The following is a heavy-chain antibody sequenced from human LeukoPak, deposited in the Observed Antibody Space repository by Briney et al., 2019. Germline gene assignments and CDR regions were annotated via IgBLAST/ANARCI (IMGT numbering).Heavy chain of an antibody. Sequence: GGSLRLSCAASGFTFSSYAMSWVRQAPGKGLEWVSAISGSGGSTYYADSVKGRFTISRDNSKNTLYLQMNSLRAEDTAVYYCAKDQHQTTVTQSFDDWGQGTLVTVSS. CDR2: ISGSGGST. CDR3: AKDQHQTTVTQSFDD. J-gene: IGHJ4*02. V-gene: IGHV3-23*01. CDR1: GFTFSSYA. D-gene: IGHD4-17*01.